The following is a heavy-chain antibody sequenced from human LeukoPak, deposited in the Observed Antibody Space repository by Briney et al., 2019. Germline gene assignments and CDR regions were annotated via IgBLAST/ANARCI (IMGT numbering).Heavy chain of an antibody. CDR2: ITASGGST. CDR1: GFTFNNYA. D-gene: IGHD1-1*01. Sequence: GGSLRLSCASSGFTFNNYAMTWVRQAPGKGLEWVSSITASGGSTYCADSVKGRFTISRDNSKNTLYLQMSSLRAEDTAVYYFAWDYPTSGIVTLFDYWGQGTLVSVSS. J-gene: IGHJ4*02. CDR3: AWDYPTSGIVTLFDY. V-gene: IGHV3-23*01.